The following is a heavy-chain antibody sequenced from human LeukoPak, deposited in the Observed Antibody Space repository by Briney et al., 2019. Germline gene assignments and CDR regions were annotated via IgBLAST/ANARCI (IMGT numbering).Heavy chain of an antibody. J-gene: IGHJ5*02. Sequence: GGSLRLSCAASGFTFSSYSMTWVRQAPGKGLEWVSYISSSSSTIYYADSVKGRFTISRDNAKNSLYLQMNSLRAEDTAVYYCAREGYDFWTWFDPWGQGTLVTVSS. V-gene: IGHV3-48*01. CDR3: AREGYDFWTWFDP. CDR1: GFTFSSYS. D-gene: IGHD3-3*01. CDR2: ISSSSSTI.